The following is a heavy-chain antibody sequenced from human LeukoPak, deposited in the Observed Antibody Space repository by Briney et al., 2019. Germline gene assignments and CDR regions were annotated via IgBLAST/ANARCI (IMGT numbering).Heavy chain of an antibody. D-gene: IGHD3-3*01. CDR3: ARGESGTIFGVVPRVVGWFDP. J-gene: IGHJ5*02. CDR2: IIPIFGTA. V-gene: IGHV1-69*13. Sequence: ASVKVSCKASGGTFSSYAISWVRQAPGQGLEWMGGIIPIFGTANYAQKFQGRVTITADESTSTAYMELSSLRSEDTAVYYCARGESGTIFGVVPRVVGWFDPWGQGTLVTVSS. CDR1: GGTFSSYA.